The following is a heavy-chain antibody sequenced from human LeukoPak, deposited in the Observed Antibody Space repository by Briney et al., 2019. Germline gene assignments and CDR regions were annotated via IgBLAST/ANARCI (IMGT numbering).Heavy chain of an antibody. J-gene: IGHJ4*02. CDR1: GYTFTGYY. Sequence: GASVKVSCKASGYTFTGYYMHWVRQAPGQGLEWMGWINPNSGGTNYAQKFQGRVTMTRDTSISTAYMELSRLRSDDTAVYYCARVEYSYGCVDYWGQRTLVTVSS. D-gene: IGHD5-18*01. CDR3: ARVEYSYGCVDY. V-gene: IGHV1-2*02. CDR2: INPNSGGT.